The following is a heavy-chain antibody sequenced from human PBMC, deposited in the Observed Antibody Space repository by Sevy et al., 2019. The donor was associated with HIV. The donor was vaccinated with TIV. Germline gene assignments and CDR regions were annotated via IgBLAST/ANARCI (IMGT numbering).Heavy chain of an antibody. V-gene: IGHV3-48*03. CDR3: AGEDGSRQYFQY. CDR2: ISNSGSII. D-gene: IGHD6-13*01. Sequence: GGSLRLSCVISGFTFSSYEMNWVRQAPGKGLEWVSHISNSGSIIYYEDSVKGRFTISRDNAKNALYLQMNSLRAEDTAVYYCAGEDGSRQYFQYWGQGTLVTVSS. CDR1: GFTFSSYE. J-gene: IGHJ1*01.